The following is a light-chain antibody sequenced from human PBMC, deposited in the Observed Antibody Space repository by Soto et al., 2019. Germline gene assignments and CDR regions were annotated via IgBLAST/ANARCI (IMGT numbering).Light chain of an antibody. CDR1: HSVSSN. CDR3: QQYGSSGT. V-gene: IGKV3-20*01. J-gene: IGKJ1*01. Sequence: EIVMTQSPATLSVSPGERATLCCRASHSVSSNLAWYQQKHGQAPRLLIYGASNRATGIPDRFSGSGSGTDFTLTISRLEPEDFAVYYCQQYGSSGTFGQGTKVDIK. CDR2: GAS.